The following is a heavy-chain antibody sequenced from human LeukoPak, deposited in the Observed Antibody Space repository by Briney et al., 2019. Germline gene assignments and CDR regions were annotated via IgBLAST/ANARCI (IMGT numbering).Heavy chain of an antibody. CDR1: GYTFTELS. Sequence: ASVKVSCKVSGYTFTELSMHWVRQAPGKGLEWMGGFDPEDGETIYAQKFQGRVTMTEDTSTDTAYMELSSLRSEDTAVYYCATIPIAAVVVPTATGKVYYYYMDVWGKGTTVAVSS. CDR3: ATIPIAAVVVPTATGKVYYYYMDV. D-gene: IGHD2-2*01. J-gene: IGHJ6*03. CDR2: FDPEDGET. V-gene: IGHV1-24*01.